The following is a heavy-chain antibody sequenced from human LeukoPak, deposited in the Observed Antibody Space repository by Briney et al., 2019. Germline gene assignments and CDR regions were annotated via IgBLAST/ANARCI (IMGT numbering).Heavy chain of an antibody. V-gene: IGHV3-23*01. CDR1: GFTFGDYA. Sequence: GGSLRLSCTASGFTFGDYAMSWVRQAPGKGLEWVSAISGSGGSTYYADSVKGRFTISRDNSKNTLYLQMNSLRAEDTAVYYCAKGARWLQSPDFDYWGQGTLVTVSS. CDR2: ISGSGGST. J-gene: IGHJ4*02. D-gene: IGHD5-24*01. CDR3: AKGARWLQSPDFDY.